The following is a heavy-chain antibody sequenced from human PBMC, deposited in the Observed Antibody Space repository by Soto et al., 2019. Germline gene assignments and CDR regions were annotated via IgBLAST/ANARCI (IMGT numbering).Heavy chain of an antibody. V-gene: IGHV3-30-3*01. J-gene: IGHJ4*02. D-gene: IGHD3-22*01. CDR1: GFTFSSYA. CDR3: AKVVVTTRTLDFDY. CDR2: ISYDGSNK. Sequence: GGSLRLSCAASGFTFSSYAMHWVRQAPGKGLEWVAVISYDGSNKYYADSVKGRFTISRDNSKNTLYLQMNSLRAEDTVVYYCAKVVVTTRTLDFDYWGQGTLVNVSS.